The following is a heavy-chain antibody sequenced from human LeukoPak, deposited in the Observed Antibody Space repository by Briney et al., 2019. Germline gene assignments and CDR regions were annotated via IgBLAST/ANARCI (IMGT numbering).Heavy chain of an antibody. Sequence: PSETLSLTCTVSGGSISSSSYYWGWIRQPPGKGLEWIGSIYYSGSTYYNPSLKSRVTISVDTSKNQFSLKLSSVTAADTAVYYRARQNLFSCSSTSWYWPFGYWGQGTLVTVSS. CDR2: IYYSGST. D-gene: IGHD2-2*01. CDR3: ARQNLFSCSSTSWYWPFGY. V-gene: IGHV4-39*01. CDR1: GGSISSSSYY. J-gene: IGHJ4*02.